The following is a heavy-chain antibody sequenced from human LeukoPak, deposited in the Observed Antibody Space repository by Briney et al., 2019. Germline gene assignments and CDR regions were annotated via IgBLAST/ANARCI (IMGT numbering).Heavy chain of an antibody. V-gene: IGHV4-59*01. D-gene: IGHD3-16*01. Sequence: SETLSLTCTVSGGSISSNYWSWIRQPPGKGLEWIGYIYYSGSTNYNPSLKSRVTISVDTSKNQFSLKLSSVTAADTAVYYCARGGRLGFAPWGEGTLVTVSS. CDR3: ARGGRLGFAP. CDR1: GGSISSNY. CDR2: IYYSGST. J-gene: IGHJ5*02.